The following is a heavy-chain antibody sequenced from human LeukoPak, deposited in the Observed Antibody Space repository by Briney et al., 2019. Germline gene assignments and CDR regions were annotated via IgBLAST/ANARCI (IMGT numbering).Heavy chain of an antibody. V-gene: IGHV3-53*01. CDR2: IYSGGST. D-gene: IGHD3-22*01. J-gene: IGHJ4*02. CDR1: GFTVSTNY. Sequence: GGSLRLSCAASGFTVSTNYMSWVRQAPGKGLEWVSVIYSGGSTYYADSVKGRFTISRDNSKNTLHLQMNSLRAEDTAVYYCARDGSASSAYYSAQYYFDYWGQGTLVTVSS. CDR3: ARDGSASSAYYSAQYYFDY.